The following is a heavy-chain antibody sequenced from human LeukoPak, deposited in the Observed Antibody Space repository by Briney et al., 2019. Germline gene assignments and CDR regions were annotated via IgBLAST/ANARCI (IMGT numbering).Heavy chain of an antibody. Sequence: PGGSLRLSCAASGFTFSNGWMSWVRQAPGKGLEWVGRIKSKSERGTTDYAAPVKGRFTISRDGSTNTVYLHMSSLKPEDTAVYFCTSNLYCSTSSCYTPDSWGQGTLVAVSP. J-gene: IGHJ4*02. CDR3: TSNLYCSTSSCYTPDS. CDR1: GFTFSNGW. CDR2: IKSKSERGTT. V-gene: IGHV3-15*01. D-gene: IGHD2-2*02.